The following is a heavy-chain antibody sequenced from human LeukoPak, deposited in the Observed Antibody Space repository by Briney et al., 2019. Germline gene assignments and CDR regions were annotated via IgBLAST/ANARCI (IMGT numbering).Heavy chain of an antibody. Sequence: ASVKVSCKASGYTFTSYYMHWVRQAPGQGLEWMGIINPSGGSTSYAQKFQGRVTLTRDTSTSTVYMELSRLRSEDTALYYCARDYHGSGSLTTFDYWGQGTLVTVSS. CDR3: ARDYHGSGSLTTFDY. V-gene: IGHV1-46*01. CDR1: GYTFTSYY. D-gene: IGHD3-10*01. CDR2: INPSGGST. J-gene: IGHJ4*02.